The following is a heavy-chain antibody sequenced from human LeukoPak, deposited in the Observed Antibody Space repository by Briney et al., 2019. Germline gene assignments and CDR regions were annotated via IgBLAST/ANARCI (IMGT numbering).Heavy chain of an antibody. V-gene: IGHV1-2*02. Sequence: ASVKVSCKASGYTFTGYYMHWVRQAPGQGLEWMGWINPNSGGTNYAQKFQGRVTMTRDTSISTAYMELSRLRSDDTAVYYCARDRGILLWLRGLSFKDYWAQGTLVTVSS. CDR3: ARDRGILLWLRGLSFKDY. CDR1: GYTFTGYY. J-gene: IGHJ4*02. CDR2: INPNSGGT. D-gene: IGHD5-18*01.